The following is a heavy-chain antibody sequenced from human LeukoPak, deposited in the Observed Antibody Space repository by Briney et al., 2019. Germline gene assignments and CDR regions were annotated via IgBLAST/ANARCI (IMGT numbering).Heavy chain of an antibody. Sequence: WETLSLTCTVSGGSIYSSSYYWGWIRQPPGKGLEWIGSIYYSGSTYYNPSLKSRVTISGDTSKNQFSLELSSVTAADAAVYYCARLYTSGWHVDYWGQGTLVTDSS. J-gene: IGHJ4*02. CDR1: GGSIYSSSYY. CDR2: IYYSGST. CDR3: ARLYTSGWHVDY. D-gene: IGHD6-19*01. V-gene: IGHV4-39*01.